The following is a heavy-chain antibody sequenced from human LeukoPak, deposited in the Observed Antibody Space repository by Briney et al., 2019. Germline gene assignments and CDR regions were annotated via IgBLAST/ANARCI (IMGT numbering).Heavy chain of an antibody. V-gene: IGHV3-30*04. CDR2: ISYDGSNK. CDR1: GFTFSSYA. J-gene: IGHJ4*02. D-gene: IGHD3-10*01. CDR3: ARDYGSGSYFGY. Sequence: GRSLRLSCAASGFTFSSYAMHWVRQAPGKGLEWVAVISYDGSNKYYADSVKGRFTISRDNAKNSLYLQMNSLRAEDTAVYYCARDYGSGSYFGYWGQGTLVTVSS.